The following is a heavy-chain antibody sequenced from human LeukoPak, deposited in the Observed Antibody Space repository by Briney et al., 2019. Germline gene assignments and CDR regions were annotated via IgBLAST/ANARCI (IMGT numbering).Heavy chain of an antibody. D-gene: IGHD5-12*01. CDR3: VREWLRNTDY. V-gene: IGHV4-61*02. J-gene: IGHJ4*02. Sequence: PSETLSLTCTVSGGSISSGSYYWSWIRQPAGKGLEWIGRIYTSGSTNCNPSLKSRVTISVDTSKNQFSLKLSSVTAADTAVYYCVREWLRNTDYWGQGTLVTVSS. CDR2: IYTSGST. CDR1: GGSISSGSYY.